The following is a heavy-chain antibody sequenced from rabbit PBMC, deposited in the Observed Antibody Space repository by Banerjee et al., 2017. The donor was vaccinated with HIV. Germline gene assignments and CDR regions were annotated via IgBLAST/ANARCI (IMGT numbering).Heavy chain of an antibody. D-gene: IGHD5-1*01. V-gene: IGHV1S40*01. J-gene: IGHJ6*01. CDR1: GFSFSSSYW. Sequence: QSLEESGGDLVKPGASLTLTCTASGFSFSSSYWICWVRQAPGKGLEWIACIYAGSSGSTQYASWAKGRFTISKISSTTVTLQMTSLTAADTATYFCARDDGGWYYGMDLWGQGTLVTVS. CDR2: IYAGSSGST. CDR3: ARDDGGWYYGMDL.